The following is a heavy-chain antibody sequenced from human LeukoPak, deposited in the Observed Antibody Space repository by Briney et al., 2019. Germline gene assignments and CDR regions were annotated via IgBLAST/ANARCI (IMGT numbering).Heavy chain of an antibody. D-gene: IGHD5-12*01. J-gene: IGHJ4*02. CDR1: GFTFNNAW. CDR2: IKTKTEGGTA. V-gene: IGHV3-15*01. CDR3: TTVGGYGYFDY. Sequence: GGSLRLSCAASGFTFNNAWMNWVRQAPGKGLEWVGRIKTKTEGGTAVYAAPVKGRFTISRDDSKNTPYLQMNSLKTEDTAVYYCTTVGGYGYFDYWGQGTLVTVSS.